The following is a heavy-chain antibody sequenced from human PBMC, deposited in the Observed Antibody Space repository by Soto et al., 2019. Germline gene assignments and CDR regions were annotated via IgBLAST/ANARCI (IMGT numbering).Heavy chain of an antibody. CDR1: GFSLSSSGLG. V-gene: IGHV2-5*02. D-gene: IGHD7-27*01. CDR3: AHLRIPLWGSMGAFEY. J-gene: IGHJ4*02. CDR2: IYLDDDK. Sequence: QITLKESGPALVKPTQTLTLTCTFSGFSLSSSGLGVGWIRQPPGKALEWLALIYLDDDKRYSPSLTSRLTITKDTSKNQVVLTMPNMVPVDTATYYFAHLRIPLWGSMGAFEYWGQGTLVTGSS.